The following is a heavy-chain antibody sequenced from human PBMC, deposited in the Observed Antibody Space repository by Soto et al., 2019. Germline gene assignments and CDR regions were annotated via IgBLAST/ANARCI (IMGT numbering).Heavy chain of an antibody. CDR1: GFTFSNSA. CDR3: AARSGYYTSYYYMDV. V-gene: IGHV1-58*02. CDR2: IVVGSGNT. J-gene: IGHJ6*03. D-gene: IGHD3-3*01. Sequence: QMQLEQSGPEAKKPGTSVTVSCKASGFTFSNSAIQWVRQTRGQRLEWIGWIVVGSGNTNYARELHGRVTITRDMSTSAAYMELSSLRSEDTAIYYGAARSGYYTSYYYMDVWGEGTTVTVS.